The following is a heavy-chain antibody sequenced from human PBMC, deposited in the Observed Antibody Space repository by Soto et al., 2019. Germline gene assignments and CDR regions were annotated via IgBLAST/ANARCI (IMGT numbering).Heavy chain of an antibody. CDR1: GGSISSYY. D-gene: IGHD6-13*01. CDR2: IYYSGST. Sequence: SETLSLTCTVSGGSISSYYWSWIRQPPGKGLEWIGYIYYSGSTNYNPSLKSRVTISVDTYKNQFSLKLSSVTAADTAVYYCAGVKAAAGTDYFDYWGQGTLVTVSS. CDR3: AGVKAAAGTDYFDY. V-gene: IGHV4-59*08. J-gene: IGHJ4*02.